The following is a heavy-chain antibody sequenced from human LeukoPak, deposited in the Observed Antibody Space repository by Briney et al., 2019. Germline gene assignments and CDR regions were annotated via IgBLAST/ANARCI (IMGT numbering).Heavy chain of an antibody. V-gene: IGHV2-26*01. CDR2: IFSNDEK. CDR3: ARIGGSSGYQGAFDI. CDR1: GFSLSNARMG. Sequence: SGPTLVNPTEPLTLTCTVSGFSLSNARMGVSWIRQPPGKALEWLAHIFSNDEKSYSTSLKSRLTISKDTSKSQVVLTMTNMDPVDTATYYCARIGGSSGYQGAFDIWGQGTMVTVSS. J-gene: IGHJ3*02. D-gene: IGHD3-22*01.